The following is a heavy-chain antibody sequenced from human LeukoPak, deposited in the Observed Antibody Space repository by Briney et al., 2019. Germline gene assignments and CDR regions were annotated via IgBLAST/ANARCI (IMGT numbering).Heavy chain of an antibody. Sequence: SETLSPTCSVSGDSINTYYWSWLRQSVGKGLEWIGRIYTSGSTNYSPSLKSRVTMSVDTSENQFSLKLSSVTAADTAVYYCARLFYGSGSRYFDYWGQGTLVTVSS. CDR1: GDSINTYY. CDR3: ARLFYGSGSRYFDY. D-gene: IGHD3-10*01. V-gene: IGHV4-4*07. CDR2: IYTSGST. J-gene: IGHJ4*02.